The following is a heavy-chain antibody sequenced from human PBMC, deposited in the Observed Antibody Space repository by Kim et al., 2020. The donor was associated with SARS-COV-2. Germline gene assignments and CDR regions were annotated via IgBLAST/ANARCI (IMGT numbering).Heavy chain of an antibody. Sequence: GGSLRLSCTASGFTFSSYAMSWVRQAPGKGLEWVSIVRINGGNTYYADFVKGRFTISRDNSKSTLYLQMNSLRAEDTARYYCAKDVSFWGQGTLVTDSS. CDR2: VRINGGNT. D-gene: IGHD2-15*01. CDR1: GFTFSSYA. CDR3: AKDVSF. V-gene: IGHV3-23*01. J-gene: IGHJ4*02.